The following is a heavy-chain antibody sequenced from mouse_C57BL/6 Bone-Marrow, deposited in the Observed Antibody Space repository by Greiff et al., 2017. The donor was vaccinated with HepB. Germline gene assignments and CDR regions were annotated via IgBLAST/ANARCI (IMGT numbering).Heavy chain of an antibody. CDR3: VSIYYDYPYYAMDY. CDR1: GFNIKDYY. J-gene: IGHJ4*01. V-gene: IGHV14-2*01. D-gene: IGHD2-4*01. Sequence: EVQRVESGAELVKPGASVKLSCTASGFNIKDYYMHWVKQRTEQGLEWIGRIDLEDGETKYAPKFQGKATITADTSSNTAYLQLSSLTSEDTAVYYCVSIYYDYPYYAMDYWGQGTSVTVSS. CDR2: IDLEDGET.